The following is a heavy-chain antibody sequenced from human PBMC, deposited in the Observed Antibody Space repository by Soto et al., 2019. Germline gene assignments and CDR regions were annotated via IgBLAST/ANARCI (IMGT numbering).Heavy chain of an antibody. CDR1: GYTFTSYG. V-gene: IGHV1-18*01. J-gene: IGHJ5*02. CDR3: ARYYDILTGYYLAPFLHDP. Sequence: ASVKVSCKASGYTFTSYGISWVRQAPGQGLVWMGWISAYNGNTNYAQKLQGRVTMTTDTSTSTAYMELRSLRSDDTAVYYCARYYDILTGYYLAPFLHDPWGQGTLVTVS. D-gene: IGHD3-9*01. CDR2: ISAYNGNT.